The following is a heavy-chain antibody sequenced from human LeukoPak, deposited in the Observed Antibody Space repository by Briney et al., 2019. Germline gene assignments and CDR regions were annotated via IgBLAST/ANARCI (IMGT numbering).Heavy chain of an antibody. CDR3: ARLIYYGSGRTYFFDS. Sequence: GESLKISCKGSGYSLNTFYIGWVRQTPETGLEWIGNIYPSDSETKYKPSFQGQVTLSVDKSINTAYLRLSSLKASDTAIYYCARLIYYGSGRTYFFDSWGQGTQVTVSS. CDR1: GYSLNTFY. V-gene: IGHV5-51*01. CDR2: IYPSDSET. D-gene: IGHD3-10*01. J-gene: IGHJ4*02.